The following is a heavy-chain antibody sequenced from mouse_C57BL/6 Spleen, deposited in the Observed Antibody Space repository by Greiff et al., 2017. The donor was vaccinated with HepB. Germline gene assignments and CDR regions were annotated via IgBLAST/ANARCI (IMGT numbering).Heavy chain of an antibody. CDR2: IHPNSGST. J-gene: IGHJ4*01. CDR1: GYTFTSYW. V-gene: IGHV1-64*01. Sequence: QLQQPGAELVKPGASVKLSCKASGYTFTSYWMHWVKQRPGQGLEWIGMIHPNSGSTNYNEKFKSKATLTVDKSSSTAYMQLSSLTSEDSAVYYCARSYGVYYAMDYWGQGTSVTVSS. CDR3: ARSYGVYYAMDY. D-gene: IGHD1-2*01.